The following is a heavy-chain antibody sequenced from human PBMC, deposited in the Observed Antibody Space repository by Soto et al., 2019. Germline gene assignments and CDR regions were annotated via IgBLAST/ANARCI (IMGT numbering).Heavy chain of an antibody. CDR3: ARANSGSLDY. CDR2: IWYDGSKR. V-gene: IGHV3-33*01. D-gene: IGHD3-10*01. J-gene: IGHJ4*02. CDR1: GFTFSSYG. Sequence: QLQLVESGGGVVQPGRSLRLSCAASGFTFSSYGMHWVRQAPGKGLEWVAVIWYDGSKRYYADSVKGRFTISRDTSKNTLYLQMNSLRDEDTAVYYCARANSGSLDYWGQGTLVTAS.